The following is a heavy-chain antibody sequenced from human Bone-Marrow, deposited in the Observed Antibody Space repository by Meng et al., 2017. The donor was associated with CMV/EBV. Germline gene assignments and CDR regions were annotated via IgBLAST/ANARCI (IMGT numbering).Heavy chain of an antibody. CDR2: VSYSGSA. Sequence: SETLSLTCTVSGGSISSSSYYWGWIRQPPGKGLEWIGTVSYSGSAYYNPSLKSRVTISIDTSKNHFSLKLTSVSAADTAIYFCARDPDFWSGSRLDPWGQGTLVTVSS. D-gene: IGHD3-3*01. J-gene: IGHJ5*02. CDR3: ARDPDFWSGSRLDP. V-gene: IGHV4-39*07. CDR1: GGSISSSSYY.